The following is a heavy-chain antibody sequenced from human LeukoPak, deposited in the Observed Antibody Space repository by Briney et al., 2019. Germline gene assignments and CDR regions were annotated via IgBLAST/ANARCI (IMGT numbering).Heavy chain of an antibody. V-gene: IGHV1-2*02. CDR1: GYTFTGYY. J-gene: IGHJ4*02. Sequence: ASVKVSCKASGYTFTGYYMHWVRQAPGQGLEWMGWINPNSGGTNYAQKFQGRVTMTRDTSISTAYMELSRLRSDDTAVYYCARDQAVAGTFDYWGQGTLVTVSS. D-gene: IGHD6-19*01. CDR2: INPNSGGT. CDR3: ARDQAVAGTFDY.